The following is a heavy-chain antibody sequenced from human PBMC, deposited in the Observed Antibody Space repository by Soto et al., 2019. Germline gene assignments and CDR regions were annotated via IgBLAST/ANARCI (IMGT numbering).Heavy chain of an antibody. CDR2: IYYSGST. V-gene: IGHV4-39*01. D-gene: IGHD3-16*02. J-gene: IGHJ4*02. Sequence: QLQLQESGPGLVKPSETLSLSCTVSGGTISTSSYSWGWIRQPPGKGLEWIGSIYYSGSTYYTPSLEGRVTRSVDWSKNQFSLKLPSVTAADTAVYYCISSPSRQSRGWHSRGYWGQGTLVTVSS. CDR3: ISSPSRQSRGWHSRGY. CDR1: GGTISTSSYS.